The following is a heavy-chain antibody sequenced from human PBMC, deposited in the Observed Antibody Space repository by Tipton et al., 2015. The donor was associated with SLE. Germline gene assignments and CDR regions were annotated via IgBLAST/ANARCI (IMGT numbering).Heavy chain of an antibody. CDR1: GGSISRASVGYY. J-gene: IGHJ4*02. CDR3: VRGPNRVYGSFNY. CDR2: IYYGGAA. D-gene: IGHD4-17*01. V-gene: IGHV4-31*03. Sequence: TLSLTCTVSGGSISRASVGYYWSWIRQHPGKGLEWIGYIYYGGAAYYNPYLAGRITISKDTSKNQFSLRLISVTAADTVVYYCVRGPNRVYGSFNYCGLVALVTVSS.